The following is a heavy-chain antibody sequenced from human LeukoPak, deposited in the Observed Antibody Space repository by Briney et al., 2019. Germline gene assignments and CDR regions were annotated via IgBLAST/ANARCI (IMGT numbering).Heavy chain of an antibody. CDR2: ISSSGSTL. CDR1: GFTFSDYY. Sequence: GGSLRLSCAASGFTFSDYYMTWIRQPPGKGLEWLSYISSSGSTLDYADSVKGRFTISRDNAKNSVSLQMNSLRAEDTAVYYCARDHCSSTSCYEDAFDIWGQGTMVTVSS. V-gene: IGHV3-11*04. D-gene: IGHD2-2*01. J-gene: IGHJ3*02. CDR3: ARDHCSSTSCYEDAFDI.